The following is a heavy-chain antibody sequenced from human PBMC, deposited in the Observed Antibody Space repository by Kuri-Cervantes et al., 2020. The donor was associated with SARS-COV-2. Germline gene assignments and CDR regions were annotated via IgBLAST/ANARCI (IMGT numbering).Heavy chain of an antibody. CDR3: ARSARQGSPATYFDY. D-gene: IGHD5-24*01. Sequence: ASVKVSCKASGYTFTSYGISWVRQAPGQGLEWMGWISAYNGNTNYAQKLQGRVTMTTDTSTSTAYMELRSLRSDDTAVYYCARSARQGSPATYFDYWGRGTLVTVSS. CDR1: GYTFTSYG. CDR2: ISAYNGNT. V-gene: IGHV1-18*01. J-gene: IGHJ4*02.